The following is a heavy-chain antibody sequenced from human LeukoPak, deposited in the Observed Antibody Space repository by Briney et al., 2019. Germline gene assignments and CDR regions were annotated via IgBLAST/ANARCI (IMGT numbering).Heavy chain of an antibody. Sequence: GGSLRLSCAASGFTFSSYSMNWVRQAPGKGLEWVSSISSSSSYIYYADSVEGRFTISRDNAKNSLYLQMNSLRAEDTAVYYCARSDYDFWSGYYAFDYWGQGILVTVSS. CDR1: GFTFSSYS. CDR2: ISSSSSYI. CDR3: ARSDYDFWSGYYAFDY. J-gene: IGHJ4*02. D-gene: IGHD3-3*01. V-gene: IGHV3-21*01.